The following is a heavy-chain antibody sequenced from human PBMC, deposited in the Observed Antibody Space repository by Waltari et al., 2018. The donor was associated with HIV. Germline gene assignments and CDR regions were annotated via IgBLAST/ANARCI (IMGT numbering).Heavy chain of an antibody. D-gene: IGHD6-13*01. J-gene: IGHJ5*02. CDR3: ARHVVEIAAAGWTRSNRFDP. Sequence: QLQLQESGPGLVKPSETLSLTCTVSGGSISSSSYYWGWIRQPPGKGLERIGRIYYSSGTYYHPSLMSRVTMSRDTSKNQFALKRSSVTAADTAVDYCARHVVEIAAAGWTRSNRFDPWGQGTLVTVSS. V-gene: IGHV4-39*01. CDR2: IYYSSGT. CDR1: GGSISSSSYY.